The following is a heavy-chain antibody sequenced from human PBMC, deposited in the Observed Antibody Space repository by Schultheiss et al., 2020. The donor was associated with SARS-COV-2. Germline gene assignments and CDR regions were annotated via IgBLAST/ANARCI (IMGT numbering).Heavy chain of an antibody. CDR3: ARVGVPAAIGDYYYYYGMDV. D-gene: IGHD2-2*02. Sequence: GGSLRLSCAASGFTFSSYAMSWVRQAPGKGLEWVSAISGSGGSTYYADSVKGRFTISRDNSKNTLYLQMNSLRAGDTAVYYCARVGVPAAIGDYYYYYGMDVWGQGTTVTVSS. J-gene: IGHJ6*02. CDR1: GFTFSSYA. CDR2: ISGSGGST. V-gene: IGHV3-23*01.